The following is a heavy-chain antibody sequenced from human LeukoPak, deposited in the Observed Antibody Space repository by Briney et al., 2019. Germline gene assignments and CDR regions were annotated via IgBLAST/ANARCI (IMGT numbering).Heavy chain of an antibody. CDR1: GFTFSTYG. V-gene: IGHV3-30*02. J-gene: IGHJ6*03. Sequence: PGGSLRLSCAAPGFTFSTYGMHWVRQAPGKGLEWVAFIRYDGNNEDYADSVKGRFSISRDNSKNTLYLQMNSLRAEDTAVYYCAKGGGYSYENYYFYMNVWGKGTTVTVSS. CDR3: AKGGGYSYENYYFYMNV. CDR2: IRYDGNNE. D-gene: IGHD5-18*01.